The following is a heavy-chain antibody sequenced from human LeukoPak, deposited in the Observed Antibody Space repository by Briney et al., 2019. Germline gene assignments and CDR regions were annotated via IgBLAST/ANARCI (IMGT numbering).Heavy chain of an antibody. CDR1: GYTFTSYG. CDR3: ARDGAPYGSGSYLRFDY. CDR2: ISAYNGNT. J-gene: IGHJ4*02. D-gene: IGHD3-10*01. Sequence: ASVKVSCKASGYTFTSYGISWVRQAPGQGLEWMGWISAYNGNTNYAQKLQGRVTMTTDTSTSTACMELRSLRSDDTAVYYCARDGAPYGSGSYLRFDYWGQGTLVTVSS. V-gene: IGHV1-18*01.